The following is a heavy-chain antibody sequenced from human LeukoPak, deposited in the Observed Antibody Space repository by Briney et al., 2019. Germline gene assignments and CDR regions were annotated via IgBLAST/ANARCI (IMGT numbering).Heavy chain of an antibody. J-gene: IGHJ4*02. V-gene: IGHV3-23*01. D-gene: IGHD5-18*01. CDR2: ISDSGYNT. CDR3: AKEGYNYGYVDY. CDR1: GFTFSSHA. Sequence: GGSLRLSCAASGFTFSSHAMNCLRQTPGKGLEWFSGISDSGYNTYYADSVKGQFTISRDNSKNTLYLRMNSLRAEEDTAVYYCAKEGYNYGYVDYWGQGTLVTVSS.